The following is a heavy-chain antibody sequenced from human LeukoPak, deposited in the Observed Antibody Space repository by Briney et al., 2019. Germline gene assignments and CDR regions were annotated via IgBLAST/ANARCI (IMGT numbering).Heavy chain of an antibody. CDR2: ISAYNGNT. D-gene: IGHD5-24*01. CDR1: GYTFTTYG. V-gene: IGHV1-18*01. J-gene: IGHJ4*02. CDR3: ARALVDGYKELGY. Sequence: ASVKVSCKASGYTFTTYGITWVRQAPGQGLEWMGWISAYNGNTNYAQKLQGRVTMTTDTSTSTAYMELRSMRSDDAAVYYCARALVDGYKELGYWGQGTLVTVSS.